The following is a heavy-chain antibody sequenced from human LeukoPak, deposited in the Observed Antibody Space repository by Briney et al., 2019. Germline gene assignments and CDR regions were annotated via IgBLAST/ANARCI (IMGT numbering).Heavy chain of an antibody. CDR3: TSTWRYYYYDSSGYYPYFDY. Sequence: GGSLRLSCAASGFTFSNAWMSWVRQAPGKGLEWVGRIKSKTDGGTTDYAAPVKGRFTISRDDSKNTLYLQMNSLKTEDTAVYYCTSTWRYYYYDSSGYYPYFDYWGQGTLVTVSS. V-gene: IGHV3-15*01. CDR1: GFTFSNAW. CDR2: IKSKTDGGTT. J-gene: IGHJ4*02. D-gene: IGHD3-22*01.